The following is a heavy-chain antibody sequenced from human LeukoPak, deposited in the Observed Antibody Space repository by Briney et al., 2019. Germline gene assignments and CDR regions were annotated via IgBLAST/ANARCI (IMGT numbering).Heavy chain of an antibody. CDR1: GGSISSYY. CDR3: ARGRYCTATTCDAGGDAFDV. J-gene: IGHJ3*01. CDR2: IYPRGST. V-gene: IGHV4-4*07. D-gene: IGHD2-2*01. Sequence: SETLSLTCTVSGGSISSYYWSWIRQPAGKGLEWIGRIYPRGSTTYNSSLKSRVTMSADTSKNHFSLKLSSLIAADTAVYYCARGRYCTATTCDAGGDAFDVWGQGTMVTVSS.